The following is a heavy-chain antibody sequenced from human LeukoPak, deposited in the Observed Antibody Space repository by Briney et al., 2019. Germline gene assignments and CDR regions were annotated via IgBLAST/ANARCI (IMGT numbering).Heavy chain of an antibody. CDR1: GGSISSYY. J-gene: IGHJ5*02. CDR3: ATSHDVKTAPYDL. Sequence: SETLSLTCTVSGGSISSYYWSWVRQSPGKGLEWIGYIFTSGWADYNPSLKSRVTMSVDTSKNQLSMELRFLTAADTAVYYCATSHDVKTAPYDLWGQGTLVTVSS. CDR2: IFTSGWA. D-gene: IGHD2-21*01. V-gene: IGHV4-4*09.